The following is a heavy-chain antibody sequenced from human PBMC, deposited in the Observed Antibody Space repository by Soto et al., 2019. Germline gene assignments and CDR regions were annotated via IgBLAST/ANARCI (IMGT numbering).Heavy chain of an antibody. V-gene: IGHV1-46*02. CDR3: ARDQTXNYYDSSGLFLTPGY. J-gene: IGHJ4*02. Sequence: SSDASCQQPGYSYNTYYLHSVRQAPGQALERMGVIHPSGGGTTYAQKFLGRVTVTRDTSTSTAYMELRSLRSDDTAVYYCARDQTXNYYDSSGLFLTPGYWGQGTLVTVSS. D-gene: IGHD3-22*01. CDR1: GYSYNTYY. CDR2: IHPSGGGT.